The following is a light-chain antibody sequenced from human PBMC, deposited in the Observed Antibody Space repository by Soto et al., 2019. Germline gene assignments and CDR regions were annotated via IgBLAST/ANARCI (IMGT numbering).Light chain of an antibody. CDR1: QSISNN. CDR3: LHYYEWPRWT. V-gene: IGKV3-15*01. J-gene: IGKJ1*01. CDR2: GAS. Sequence: EIVMTQSPATLSVSPGEIATLSFSASQSISNNLAWYQQQPGQTPRLLIYGASTTATGIPARFSGSGTGTEFTLTISSLQSEDFAVYYCLHYYEWPRWTFGQGTKVDIK.